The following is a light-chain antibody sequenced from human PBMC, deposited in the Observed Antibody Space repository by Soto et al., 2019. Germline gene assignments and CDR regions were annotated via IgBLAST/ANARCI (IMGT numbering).Light chain of an antibody. Sequence: QSALTQPASVSGSPGQSITISCTGTSSDVGGYNYVSWYQQHPGKAPKLMIYDVSNRPSGVSNRFSGSKSGNTASLTISGLQAEDEADYYCSSYTSSNTLSYVVFGGGTKVTVL. V-gene: IGLV2-14*01. CDR2: DVS. CDR3: SSYTSSNTLSYVV. CDR1: SSDVGGYNY. J-gene: IGLJ2*01.